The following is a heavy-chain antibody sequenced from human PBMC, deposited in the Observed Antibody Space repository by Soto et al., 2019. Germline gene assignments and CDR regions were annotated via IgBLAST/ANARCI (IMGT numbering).Heavy chain of an antibody. CDR3: ARWALRFLEWSVDY. V-gene: IGHV3-21*01. Sequence: PGGSLRLSCAPSGFPFSSYSMNWVRQAPGKGLEWVSSISSSSSYIYYADSVKGRFTISRDNAKNSLYLQMNSLRAEDTAVYYCARWALRFLEWSVDYWGQGTLVTVSS. CDR2: ISSSSSYI. CDR1: GFPFSSYS. D-gene: IGHD3-3*01. J-gene: IGHJ4*02.